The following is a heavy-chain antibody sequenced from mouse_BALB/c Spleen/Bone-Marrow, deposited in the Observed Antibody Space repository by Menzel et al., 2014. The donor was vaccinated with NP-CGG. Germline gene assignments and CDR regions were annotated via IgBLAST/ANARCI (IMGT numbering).Heavy chain of an antibody. D-gene: IGHD1-1*01. Sequence: DVILVESGGGLVQPGGSRKLSCAASGFTFSSFGMHWVRQAPEKGLEWVAYISSGSSTIYYADTVKGRFTISRDNPKNTLFLQMTSLRSEDTAMYYRARRGSNHWYFDVWGAGTTVTVSS. CDR3: ARRGSNHWYFDV. V-gene: IGHV5-17*02. J-gene: IGHJ1*01. CDR2: ISSGSSTI. CDR1: GFTFSSFG.